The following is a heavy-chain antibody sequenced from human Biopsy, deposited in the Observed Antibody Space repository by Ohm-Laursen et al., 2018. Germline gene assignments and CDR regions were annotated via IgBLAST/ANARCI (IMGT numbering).Heavy chain of an antibody. CDR1: GYTFAGYY. J-gene: IGHJ6*02. V-gene: IGHV1-2*02. CDR2: INPNSGNA. CDR3: ARVPAYPSIDGYYGLDL. Sequence: SVKVSCEASGYTFAGYYLHWVRQAPGHGLEWMGWINPNSGNANYAQSFQGRLTVARDTSISTAYMELTSLTFDDTAIYYCARVPAYPSIDGYYGLDLWGQGTTVIVSS. D-gene: IGHD3-9*01.